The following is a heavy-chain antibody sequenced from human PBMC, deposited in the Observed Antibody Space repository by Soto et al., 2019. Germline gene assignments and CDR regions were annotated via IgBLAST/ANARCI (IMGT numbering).Heavy chain of an antibody. CDR1: GGSISSSSYY. CDR2: IYYSGST. D-gene: IGHD2-15*01. V-gene: IGHV4-39*01. CDR3: ARHVWYCRGGSCYSGGWFDP. Sequence: QLQLQESGPGLVKPSETLSLTCTVSGGSISSSSYYWGWIRQPPGKGLEWIGSIYYSGSTYYNPSLKSRVTLSVDTSKYQFSRRLSSVSDADTAVYYCARHVWYCRGGSCYSGGWFDPWGQGTLVTVSS. J-gene: IGHJ5*02.